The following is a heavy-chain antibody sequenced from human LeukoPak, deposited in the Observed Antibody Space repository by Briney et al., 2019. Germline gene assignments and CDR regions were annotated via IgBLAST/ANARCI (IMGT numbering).Heavy chain of an antibody. J-gene: IGHJ4*02. Sequence: AGGSLRLSCAASGFTFSSYAKSWVRQAPGKGLEWVSAISGSGSSTYYADSVKGRFTISRDNSKNTLYLQMNSLRAEDTALYYCAKRDGYNSNPLKDWGQGTLVTVSS. CDR2: ISGSGSST. CDR1: GFTFSSYA. V-gene: IGHV3-23*01. D-gene: IGHD5-24*01. CDR3: AKRDGYNSNPLKD.